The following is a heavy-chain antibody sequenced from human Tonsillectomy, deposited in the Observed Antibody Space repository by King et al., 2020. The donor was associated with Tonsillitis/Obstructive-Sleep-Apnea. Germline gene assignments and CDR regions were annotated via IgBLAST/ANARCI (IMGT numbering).Heavy chain of an antibody. D-gene: IGHD5-18*01. CDR3: AQDLILFGIQLWTGQMDV. V-gene: IGHV3-30*01. CDR2: ISYDGSNK. CDR1: GFTFSSYA. J-gene: IGHJ6*02. Sequence: VQLVESGGGVVQPGRSLRLSCAASGFTFSSYAMHWVRQAPGKGLEWVAVISYDGSNKYYADSVKGRFTISRDNSKNTLYLQMNSLRADDTAVYYCAQDLILFGIQLWTGQMDVWGQGTTVTVSS.